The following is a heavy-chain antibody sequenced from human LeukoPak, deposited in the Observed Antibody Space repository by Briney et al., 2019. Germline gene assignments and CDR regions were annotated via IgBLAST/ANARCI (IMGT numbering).Heavy chain of an antibody. D-gene: IGHD2-15*01. CDR1: GFTFSHFW. Sequence: GGSLRLSCAASGFTFSHFWMSWVRQAPGKGLEWVAYIKKTGSGTYYVDSVKGRFTITRDNTRNSLFLQMYSLRAEDTDVYFCAREDGYCSGGNCYSYFDSWGQGTLVTVSS. V-gene: IGHV3-7*01. CDR3: AREDGYCSGGNCYSYFDS. CDR2: IKKTGSGT. J-gene: IGHJ4*02.